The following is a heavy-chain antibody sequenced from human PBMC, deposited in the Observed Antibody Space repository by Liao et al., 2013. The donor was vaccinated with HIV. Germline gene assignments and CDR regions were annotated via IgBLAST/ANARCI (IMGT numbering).Heavy chain of an antibody. CDR3: ARGPDHSSGSFGLPPLSFDI. V-gene: IGHV4-61*02. Sequence: QVRLQESGPGLVKPSQTLSLTCTVSGGSISSGSYYWSWIRQPAGKGLEWIGRIYTSGSTNYNPSLKSRVTMSVDTSKNQFSLKLSSVTAADTAVYYCARGPDHSSGSFGLPPLSFDIWGQGTIVTVSS. CDR1: GGSISSGSYY. CDR2: IYTSGST. D-gene: IGHD1-26*01. J-gene: IGHJ3*02.